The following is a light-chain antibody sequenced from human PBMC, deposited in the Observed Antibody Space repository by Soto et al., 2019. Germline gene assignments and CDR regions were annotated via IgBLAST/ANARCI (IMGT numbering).Light chain of an antibody. V-gene: IGKV3-11*01. J-gene: IGKJ4*01. CDR1: QSVSSF. Sequence: EIVLTQSPATLSLSPGERATLSCRASQSVSSFLAWYQQKPGQAPSLLIYDVFNRATGIPARFSGSGSGTDFTLTISSLEPEDFAVYYCQQRSNWGLPFGGGTKVDIK. CDR2: DVF. CDR3: QQRSNWGLP.